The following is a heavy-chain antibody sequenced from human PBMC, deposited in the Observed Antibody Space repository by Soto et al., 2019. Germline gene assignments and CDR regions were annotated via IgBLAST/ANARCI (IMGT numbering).Heavy chain of an antibody. D-gene: IGHD2-2*01. Sequence: GGSLRLSCVASGFTFNIYAMRWVRQASGKGLEWVSAISGSGDKTHYADSMKGPFTISRDNYNNTLDLQMNSLSAEDTAIYYCARERTSDYSSIYPWLGPWGLGTLVTVSS. CDR1: GFTFNIYA. CDR2: ISGSGDKT. J-gene: IGHJ5*02. V-gene: IGHV3-23*01. CDR3: ARERTSDYSSIYPWLGP.